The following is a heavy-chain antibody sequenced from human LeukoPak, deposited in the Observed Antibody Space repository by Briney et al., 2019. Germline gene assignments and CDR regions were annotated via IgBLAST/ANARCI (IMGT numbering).Heavy chain of an antibody. CDR1: GFSFRSYA. V-gene: IGHV3-23*01. D-gene: IGHD6-13*01. J-gene: IGHJ4*02. Sequence: GGSLRLSCAASGFSFRSYAMNWVRQAPGKGLEWVSAISDSGGSTYYADSVKARFTISRDNSKNTLYLQMNSLRAEDTAVYYCAKSPYSSSWTYFDYWGQGALVTVSS. CDR2: ISDSGGST. CDR3: AKSPYSSSWTYFDY.